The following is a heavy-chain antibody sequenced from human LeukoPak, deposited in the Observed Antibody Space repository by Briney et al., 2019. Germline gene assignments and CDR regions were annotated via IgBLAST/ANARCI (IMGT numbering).Heavy chain of an antibody. CDR2: INHSGST. CDR1: GGSLSGYY. CDR3: ARGGSGYSSSWYGRYYFDY. V-gene: IGHV4-34*01. D-gene: IGHD6-13*01. J-gene: IGHJ4*02. Sequence: PSETLSLTCAVYGGSLSGYYWSWIRQPPGKGLEWIGEINHSGSTNYNPSLKSRVTISVDTSKNQFSLKLSSVTAADTAVYYCARGGSGYSSSWYGRYYFDYWGQGTLVTVSS.